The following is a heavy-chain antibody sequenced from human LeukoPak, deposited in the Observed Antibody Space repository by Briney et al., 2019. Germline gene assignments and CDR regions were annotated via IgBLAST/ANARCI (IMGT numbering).Heavy chain of an antibody. CDR1: GFTFSSYA. CDR3: AKDLAPGGGSYYGYYFDY. Sequence: QSGGSLRLSCAASGFTFSSYAVSWVRQAPGKGLAWVSGISGSGGSTYYADSVKGRFTISRDNSKNTLYLQMNSLRAEDTALYYCAKDLAPGGGSYYGYYFDYWGQGTLVTVSS. CDR2: ISGSGGST. D-gene: IGHD1-26*01. V-gene: IGHV3-23*01. J-gene: IGHJ4*02.